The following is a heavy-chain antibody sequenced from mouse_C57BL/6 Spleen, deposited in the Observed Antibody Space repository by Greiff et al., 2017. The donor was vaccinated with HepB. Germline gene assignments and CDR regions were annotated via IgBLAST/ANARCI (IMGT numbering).Heavy chain of an antibody. J-gene: IGHJ2*01. CDR1: GYTFTSYT. CDR2: INPSSGYT. CDR3: ARALYYSNYGFFDD. D-gene: IGHD2-5*01. V-gene: IGHV1-4*01. Sequence: VQLQQSGAELARPGASVKMSCKASGYTFTSYTMHWVKQRPGQGLEWIGYINPSSGYTKYNQKFKDKATLTADKSSRPAYMQLSSLTSEDSAVYYCARALYYSNYGFFDDWGQGTTLTGSS.